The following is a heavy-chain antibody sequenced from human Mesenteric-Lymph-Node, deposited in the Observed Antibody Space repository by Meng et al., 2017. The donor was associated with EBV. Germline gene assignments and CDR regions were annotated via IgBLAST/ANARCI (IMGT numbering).Heavy chain of an antibody. Sequence: GQRQEPGPGLVKPSGTLSLTCAVSGGSISSTNWWSWVRQPPGKGLEWIGEIYHSGSTNYNPSLQSRVTISIDTSKNQFSLKLSSVTAADTVVYFCARGFGDNNNWFGPWGQGTLVTVSS. CDR3: ARGFGDNNNWFGP. CDR1: GGSISSTNW. CDR2: IYHSGST. J-gene: IGHJ5*02. V-gene: IGHV4-4*02. D-gene: IGHD4-17*01.